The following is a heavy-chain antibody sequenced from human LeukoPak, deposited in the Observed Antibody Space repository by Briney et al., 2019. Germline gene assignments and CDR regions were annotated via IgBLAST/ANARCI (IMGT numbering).Heavy chain of an antibody. CDR3: AKDQRQLGSGSYSIDY. CDR1: GFTFSSYG. Sequence: GGSLRLSCAASGFTFSSYGMHWVRQAPGKGLEWVAFIRYDGSNKYYADSVKGRFTISRDNSKNTLYLQMNSLRAEDTAVYYCAKDQRQLGSGSYSIDYWGQGTLVTVSS. CDR2: IRYDGSNK. J-gene: IGHJ4*02. D-gene: IGHD1-26*01. V-gene: IGHV3-30*02.